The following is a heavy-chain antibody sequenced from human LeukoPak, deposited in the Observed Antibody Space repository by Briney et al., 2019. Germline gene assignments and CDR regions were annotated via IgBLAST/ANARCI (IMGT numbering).Heavy chain of an antibody. Sequence: GGSLRLSCAASGFTFSNYWMHWVRQAPGKGLVWVSRINSDGSSTSYADSVKGRFTISRDNRKNTLYLQMNNLRAEDTAVYYCASDPHGYWWFDPWGQGTLVTVSS. CDR1: GFTFSNYW. D-gene: IGHD3-22*01. J-gene: IGHJ5*02. V-gene: IGHV3-74*01. CDR3: ASDPHGYWWFDP. CDR2: INSDGSST.